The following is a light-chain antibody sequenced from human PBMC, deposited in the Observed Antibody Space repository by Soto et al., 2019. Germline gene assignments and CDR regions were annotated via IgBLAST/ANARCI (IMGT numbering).Light chain of an antibody. CDR2: LNSDGSH. Sequence: QPVLTQSPSASASLAASVKLTCTLSSGHSSYAIAWHQQQPEKGPRYLMKLNSDGSHSKGDGIPDRFSGSSSGAERYLTISSLQSEDEADYYCQIWGTGTYVVFGGGTKLTVL. V-gene: IGLV4-69*01. J-gene: IGLJ2*01. CDR1: SGHSSYA. CDR3: QIWGTGTYVV.